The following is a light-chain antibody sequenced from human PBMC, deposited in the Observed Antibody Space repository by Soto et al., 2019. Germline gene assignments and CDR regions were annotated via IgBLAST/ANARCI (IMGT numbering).Light chain of an antibody. CDR2: KVT. J-gene: IGLJ1*01. Sequence: QSVLTQPPSVSGSPGQSITISCTGTSSDVGTYSLVSWYQQHPGRAPKLIIYKVTKRPSWVSNRFSGSTSGNTASLTISGLQAEDEDDYRCYSYAGSTTYVFGTGTKLTVL. V-gene: IGLV2-23*02. CDR3: YSYAGSTTYV. CDR1: SSDVGTYSL.